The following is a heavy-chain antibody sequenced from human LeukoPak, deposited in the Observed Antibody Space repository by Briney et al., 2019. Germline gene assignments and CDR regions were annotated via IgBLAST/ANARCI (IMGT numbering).Heavy chain of an antibody. Sequence: PGGSLRLSCAASGFTFSSYSMNWVRQAPGKGLEWVSSISSSSSYIYYADSVKGRFTISRDNAKNSLYLQMNSLRAEDTAVYYCARDRLQLPYDAFDIWGQGTMVTVSS. CDR2: ISSSSSYI. CDR3: ARDRLQLPYDAFDI. V-gene: IGHV3-21*01. D-gene: IGHD2-2*01. CDR1: GFTFSSYS. J-gene: IGHJ3*02.